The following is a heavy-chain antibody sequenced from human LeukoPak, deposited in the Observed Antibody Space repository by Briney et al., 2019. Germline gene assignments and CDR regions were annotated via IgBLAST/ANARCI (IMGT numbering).Heavy chain of an antibody. Sequence: SETLSLTCAVYGGSFSGYYWSWIRQPPGKGLEWIREINHSGSTNYNPSLKSRVTISVDTSKNQFSLKLSSVTAADTAVYYCARSGYDDNWFDPWGQGTLVTVSS. V-gene: IGHV4-34*01. D-gene: IGHD5-12*01. CDR1: GGSFSGYY. CDR2: INHSGST. CDR3: ARSGYDDNWFDP. J-gene: IGHJ5*02.